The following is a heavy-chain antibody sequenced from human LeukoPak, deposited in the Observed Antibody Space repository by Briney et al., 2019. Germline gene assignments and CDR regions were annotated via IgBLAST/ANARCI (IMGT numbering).Heavy chain of an antibody. V-gene: IGHV3-23*01. J-gene: IGHJ6*03. CDR2: ISGSGGST. Sequence: GGSLRLSCAASGFTFSSYAMSWVRQAPGKGLEWVSAISGSGGSTYYADSVKGRLTISRDNSKNTLYLQMNSLRAEDTAVYYCARDPSDYYYYYMDVWGKGTTVTVSS. CDR1: GFTFSSYA. CDR3: ARDPSDYYYYYMDV.